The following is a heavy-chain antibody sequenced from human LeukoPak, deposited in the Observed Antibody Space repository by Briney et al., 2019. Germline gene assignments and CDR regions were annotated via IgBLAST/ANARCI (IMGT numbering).Heavy chain of an antibody. D-gene: IGHD3-22*01. CDR2: IDTDGSNT. J-gene: IGHJ4*02. Sequence: PGGSLRLSCAVSGFTFSNYWMHWVRRAPGKGLVWVSRIDTDGSNTNYADSVKGRFTISRDNAKNTLYLQMNSLGAEDTAVYYCARGYYDSSEGGNEFWGQGTLVTVSS. CDR3: ARGYYDSSEGGNEF. V-gene: IGHV3-74*01. CDR1: GFTFSNYW.